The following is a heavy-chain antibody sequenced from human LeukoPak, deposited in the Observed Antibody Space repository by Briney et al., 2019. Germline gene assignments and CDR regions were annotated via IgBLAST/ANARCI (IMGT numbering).Heavy chain of an antibody. CDR2: INPNSGGT. CDR1: GYTFTGYY. CDR3: ARRAGAYSHPYDY. Sequence: ASVKVSCKASGYTFTGYYIHWVRQAPGQGLEWMGWINPNSGGTNYAQKSQGRVTMTRDTSISTAYMELSRLRSDDTAVYYCARRAGAYSHPYDYWGQGTLVTVSS. D-gene: IGHD4/OR15-4a*01. V-gene: IGHV1-2*02. J-gene: IGHJ4*02.